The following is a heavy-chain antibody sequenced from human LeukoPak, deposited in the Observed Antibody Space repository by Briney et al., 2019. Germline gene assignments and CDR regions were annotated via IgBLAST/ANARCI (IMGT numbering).Heavy chain of an antibody. V-gene: IGHV3-74*01. D-gene: IGHD3-10*01. CDR3: ARDGTGSSFYDY. Sequence: PGGSLRLSCAASGFTFSSYWMHWVRQAPGKGLVWVSRINSDGSSTSYADSVKGRFTISRDNAKNSLILQMNSLRAEDTAVYYCARDGTGSSFYDYWGQGTLVTVSS. CDR2: INSDGSST. CDR1: GFTFSSYW. J-gene: IGHJ4*02.